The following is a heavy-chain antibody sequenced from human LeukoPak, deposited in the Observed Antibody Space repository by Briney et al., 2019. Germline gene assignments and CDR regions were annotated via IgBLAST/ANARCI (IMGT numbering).Heavy chain of an antibody. J-gene: IGHJ3*02. CDR1: GFTFSSYW. Sequence: TGGSLRLSCAASGFTFSSYWMSWVRQAPGKGLEWVANIKQDESEKYYVDSVKGRFTISSDNSKNTLYLQMNSLRAEDTAVYYCAKWYSSSWQYDAFDIWGQGTMVTVSS. D-gene: IGHD6-13*01. V-gene: IGHV3-7*03. CDR2: IKQDESEK. CDR3: AKWYSSSWQYDAFDI.